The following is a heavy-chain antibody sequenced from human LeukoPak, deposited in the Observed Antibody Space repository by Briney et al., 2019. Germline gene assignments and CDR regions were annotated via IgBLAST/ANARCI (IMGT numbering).Heavy chain of an antibody. D-gene: IGHD2-21*02. Sequence: SCKASGYTFSSYAMSWVRQAPGKGLEWVSSISSSSSYIYYADSVKGRFTISRDNAKNSLYLQMNSLRAEDTAVYYCASSRVTTRFDYWGQGTLVTVSS. CDR1: GYTFSSYA. CDR2: ISSSSSYI. CDR3: ASSRVTTRFDY. J-gene: IGHJ4*02. V-gene: IGHV3-21*01.